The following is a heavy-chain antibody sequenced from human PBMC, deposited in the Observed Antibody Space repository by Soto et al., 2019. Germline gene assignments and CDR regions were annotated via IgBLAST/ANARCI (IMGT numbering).Heavy chain of an antibody. J-gene: IGHJ6*02. V-gene: IGHV1-2*02. Sequence: QVQLVQSGAEVRKPGASVKVSCKASGYPYTNSYMHWVRQAPGQGLEWMGWIHPNTGGTNYAQKFQGRVTRTRDTSVRTVYMELNRLTSDDTAIYFCASDFRTRGWFRQAGNFAMDVWGQGTTVTVS. CDR1: GYPYTNSY. D-gene: IGHD6-19*01. CDR3: ASDFRTRGWFRQAGNFAMDV. CDR2: IHPNTGGT.